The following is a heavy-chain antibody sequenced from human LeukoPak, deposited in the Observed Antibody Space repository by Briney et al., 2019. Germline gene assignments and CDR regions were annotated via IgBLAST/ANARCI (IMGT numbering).Heavy chain of an antibody. D-gene: IGHD2-2*01. CDR2: INSDGSST. CDR1: GFTFSSNW. J-gene: IGHJ3*01. Sequence: GGSLRLSCAASGFTFSSNWMRWVRQAPGKGLVWVSQINSDGSSTNYADSAKGRFTISRDNARNTLYPQMNSLRAEDTAVYYCARTEYCTPTSCKYASFWGQGTMVTVSS. CDR3: ARTEYCTPTSCKYASF. V-gene: IGHV3-74*01.